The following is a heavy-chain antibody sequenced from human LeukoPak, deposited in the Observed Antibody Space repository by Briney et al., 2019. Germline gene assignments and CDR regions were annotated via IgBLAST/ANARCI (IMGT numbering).Heavy chain of an antibody. CDR2: INHSGST. D-gene: IGHD2/OR15-2a*01. CDR3: ARGGILAEYYSGDFDY. V-gene: IGHV4-34*01. CDR1: GESFSGYY. Sequence: SETLSLTCAVYGESFSGYYWSWIRQPPGKGLEWIGEINHSGSTNYNPSLKSRVTISVDTSKNQFSLKLSSVTAADTAVYYCARGGILAEYYSGDFDYWGQGTLVTVSS. J-gene: IGHJ4*02.